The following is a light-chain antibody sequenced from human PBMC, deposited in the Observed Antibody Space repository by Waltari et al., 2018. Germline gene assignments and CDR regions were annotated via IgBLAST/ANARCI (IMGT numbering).Light chain of an antibody. CDR1: QSVSRT. CDR2: GAS. CDR3: QHYVRLPVT. V-gene: IGKV3-20*01. J-gene: IGKJ1*01. Sequence: EIVLTQSPGALSLSPGERATLSCRASQSVSRTLAWYQQNPGQAPRLPIYGASTRATGIPDRFSGSGSGTDFSLTISRLEPEDFAVYYCQHYVRLPVTFGQGTKVEIK.